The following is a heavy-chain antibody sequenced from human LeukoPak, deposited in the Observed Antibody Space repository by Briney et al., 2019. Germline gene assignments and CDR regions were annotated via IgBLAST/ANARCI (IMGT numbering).Heavy chain of an antibody. CDR1: GYSFNNYW. D-gene: IGHD3-9*01. CDR2: IYPGDSDT. Sequence: GESLKISCKGSGYSFNNYWIGWVRQMPGKGLEWVGIIYPGDSDTRYSPSFQGLVTISADKSISTAYVQWNSLKASDTAMYYCARLYDILTSNSFDPWGQGTLVTVSS. CDR3: ARLYDILTSNSFDP. J-gene: IGHJ5*02. V-gene: IGHV5-51*01.